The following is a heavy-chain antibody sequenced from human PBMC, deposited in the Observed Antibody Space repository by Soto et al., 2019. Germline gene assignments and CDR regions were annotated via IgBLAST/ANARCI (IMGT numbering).Heavy chain of an antibody. D-gene: IGHD3-10*01. Sequence: GSLRLSCAASGFTFSNAWMSWVRQAPGKGLEWVSVIYSGGSTYYADSVKGRFTISRDNSKNTLYLQMNSLRAEDTAVYYCARDGEGYYGSGSGDYWGQGTLVTVSS. CDR1: GFTFSNAW. CDR2: IYSGGST. V-gene: IGHV3-53*01. CDR3: ARDGEGYYGSGSGDY. J-gene: IGHJ4*02.